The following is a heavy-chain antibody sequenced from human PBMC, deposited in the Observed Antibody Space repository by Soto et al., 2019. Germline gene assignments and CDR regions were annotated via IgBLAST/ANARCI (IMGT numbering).Heavy chain of an antibody. J-gene: IGHJ4*02. V-gene: IGHV3-15*07. Sequence: ASLRLSCAPCGFTFSNARMKWVHQAPGKGLEWVGRIKSKTDGGTTDYAAPVKGRFTISRDDSKNTLYLQMNSLKTEDTAVYYCTTDPVTMIVVVPSSGWGQGTLVTVSS. D-gene: IGHD3-22*01. CDR1: GFTFSNAR. CDR2: IKSKTDGGTT. CDR3: TTDPVTMIVVVPSSG.